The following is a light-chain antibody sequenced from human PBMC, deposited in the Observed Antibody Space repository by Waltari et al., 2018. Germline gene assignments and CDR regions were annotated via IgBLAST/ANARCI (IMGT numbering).Light chain of an antibody. J-gene: IGKJ3*01. CDR3: QQYHIYPLT. Sequence: DIQMTQSPSTLSASLGDRVTIPCRASQSISGWLAWYQQTPGKAPKFLIYDASSLESGVPSRFSGSGSGTEFTLTISSLQPDDFATYYCQQYHIYPLTFGPGTKVDIK. V-gene: IGKV1-5*01. CDR2: DAS. CDR1: QSISGW.